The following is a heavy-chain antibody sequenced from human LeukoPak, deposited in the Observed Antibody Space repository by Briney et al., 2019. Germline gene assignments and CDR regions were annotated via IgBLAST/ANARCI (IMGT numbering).Heavy chain of an antibody. V-gene: IGHV3-30*04. D-gene: IGHD1-26*01. CDR2: ISYDGSNK. CDR1: GFTFSSYA. J-gene: IGHJ4*02. Sequence: EPGGSLRLSCAASGFTFSSYAMHWVRQAPGKGLEWVAVISYDGSNKYYADSVKGRFTISRDNSKNTLYLQMNSLRAEDTAVYYCARDAWGGSYLTYYFDYWGQGTLVTVSS. CDR3: ARDAWGGSYLTYYFDY.